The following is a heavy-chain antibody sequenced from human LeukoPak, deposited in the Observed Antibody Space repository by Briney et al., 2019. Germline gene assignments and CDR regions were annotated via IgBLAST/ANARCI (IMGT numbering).Heavy chain of an antibody. CDR1: GYTFTGYY. CDR2: INPNSGGT. D-gene: IGHD3-9*01. J-gene: IGHJ4*02. CDR3: ARSPVFRYFDWLFYFDY. Sequence: ASVKVSCKASGYTFTGYYMHWVRQAPGQGLEWMGWINPNSGGTNYAQKFQGWVTMTRDTSISTAYMELSRLRSDDTAVYYCARSPVFRYFDWLFYFDYWGQGTLVTVSS. V-gene: IGHV1-2*04.